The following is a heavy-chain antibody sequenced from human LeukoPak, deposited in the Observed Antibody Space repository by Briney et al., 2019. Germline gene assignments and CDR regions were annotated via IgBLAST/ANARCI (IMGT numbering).Heavy chain of an antibody. J-gene: IGHJ4*02. CDR2: IIPIFGTA. D-gene: IGHD3-22*01. CDR1: GGTFSSYA. Sequence: SVKVSCKASGGTFSSYAISWVRQAPGQGLEWMGGIIPIFGTANYAQKFQGRVTITTDESTSTAYMELSSLRSEGTAVYYCARDRGGEYYYDSSGYYSALDYWGQGTLVTVSS. CDR3: ARDRGGEYYYDSSGYYSALDY. V-gene: IGHV1-69*05.